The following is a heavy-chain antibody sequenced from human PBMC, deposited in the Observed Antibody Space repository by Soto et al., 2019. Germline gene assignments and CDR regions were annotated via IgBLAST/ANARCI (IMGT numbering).Heavy chain of an antibody. D-gene: IGHD2-2*01. CDR1: GGSISSGDYY. V-gene: IGHV4-30-4*01. CDR3: ARAGFLKYQLPSYYYYYGMDV. J-gene: IGHJ6*02. Sequence: PSETLSLTCTVSGGSISSGDYYWSWIRQPPGKGLEWIGYIYYSGSTYYNPSLKSRVTISVDTSKNQFSLKLSSVTAADTAVYYCARAGFLKYQLPSYYYYYGMDVWGQGTTVTVSS. CDR2: IYYSGST.